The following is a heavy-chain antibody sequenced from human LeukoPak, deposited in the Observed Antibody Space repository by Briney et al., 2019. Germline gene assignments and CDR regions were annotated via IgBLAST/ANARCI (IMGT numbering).Heavy chain of an antibody. CDR3: APEVWELQGASDI. CDR1: GFPFNSYW. Sequence: GGSLRLSCAASGFPFNSYWMSWVRQAPGRGLEWVANIMEDGSEKFYVDSVKGRFTISRDNAKNSLFLQMTSLRAEDTALYYCAPEVWELQGASDIWGQGTMVTVSS. D-gene: IGHD1-26*01. J-gene: IGHJ3*02. V-gene: IGHV3-7*01. CDR2: IMEDGSEK.